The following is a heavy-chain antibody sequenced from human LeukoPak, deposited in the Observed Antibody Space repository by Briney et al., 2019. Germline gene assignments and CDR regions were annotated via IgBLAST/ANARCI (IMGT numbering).Heavy chain of an antibody. CDR2: IYYSGST. CDR1: GGSISSYY. V-gene: IGHV4-59*12. CDR3: ARRRKRVVPAGLASSPLDY. J-gene: IGHJ4*02. Sequence: SETLSLTCTVSGGSISSYYWKWVRQPPGKGLEWIGYIYYSGSTNYNPSLKSRVTISVDTSKNQFSLKLSSVTAADTAVYYCARRRKRVVPAGLASSPLDYWGQGTLVTVSS. D-gene: IGHD2-2*01.